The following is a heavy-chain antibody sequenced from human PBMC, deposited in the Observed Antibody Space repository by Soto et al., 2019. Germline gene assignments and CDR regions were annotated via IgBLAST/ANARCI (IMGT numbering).Heavy chain of an antibody. Sequence: QMQLVQSGPEVKKPGTSVKVSCKASGFTFTSSAVQWVRQARGQRLEWIGWIVVGIGNTNYAQKFQERVTITRDMSPSTAYMELGSLRSEDTAVYYCAADHPPGASSSSDYYYGMDVWGQGTTVTVSS. V-gene: IGHV1-58*01. D-gene: IGHD6-6*01. CDR3: AADHPPGASSSSDYYYGMDV. J-gene: IGHJ6*02. CDR1: GFTFTSSA. CDR2: IVVGIGNT.